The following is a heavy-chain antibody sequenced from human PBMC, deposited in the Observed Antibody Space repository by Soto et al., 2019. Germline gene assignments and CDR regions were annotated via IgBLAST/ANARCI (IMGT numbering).Heavy chain of an antibody. Sequence: GGSLILSCAASGFTFSSYAMSWVRQAPGKGLEWVSAISGSGGSTYYADSVKGRFTISRDNSKNTLYLQMNSLRAEDTAVYYCAREKYYYDKSGYYSSYLDSWGQGTPVTVSS. V-gene: IGHV3-23*01. CDR3: AREKYYYDKSGYYSSYLDS. J-gene: IGHJ4*02. CDR2: ISGSGGST. D-gene: IGHD3-22*01. CDR1: GFTFSSYA.